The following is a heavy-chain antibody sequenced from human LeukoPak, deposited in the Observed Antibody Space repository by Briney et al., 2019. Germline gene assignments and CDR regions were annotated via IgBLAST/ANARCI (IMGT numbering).Heavy chain of an antibody. J-gene: IGHJ4*02. D-gene: IGHD3-22*01. CDR2: ISWNSGSI. CDR1: GFTFDDYA. Sequence: SLRLSCAASGFTFDDYAMHWVRQAPGKGLEWVSGISWNSGSIGYADSVKGRFTISRDNAKNSLYLQMNSLRAEDTAVYYCARAFYYYDSDYWGQGTLVTVSS. V-gene: IGHV3-9*01. CDR3: ARAFYYYDSDY.